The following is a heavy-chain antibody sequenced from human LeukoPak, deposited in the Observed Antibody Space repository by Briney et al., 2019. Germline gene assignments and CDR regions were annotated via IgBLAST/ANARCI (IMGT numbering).Heavy chain of an antibody. D-gene: IGHD4-17*01. CDR2: IIPIFGTA. CDR3: ARSITINTVTTGLDY. J-gene: IGHJ4*02. CDR1: GGTFSSYA. Sequence: SVKVSCKASGGTFSSYAISWVRQAPGLGLEWMGGIIPIFGTANYAQKFQGRVTITADESTSTAYMELSSLRSEDTAVYYCARSITINTVTTGLDYWGQGTLVTVSS. V-gene: IGHV1-69*13.